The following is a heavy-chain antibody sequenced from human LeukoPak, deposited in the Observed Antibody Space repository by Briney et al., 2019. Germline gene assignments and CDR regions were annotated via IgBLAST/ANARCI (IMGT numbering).Heavy chain of an antibody. CDR1: GFTFSDYY. Sequence: GGSLRLSCAASGFTFSDYYMSWIRQAPGKGLEWVSCISSSSSYTNYADSVKGRFTISRDNAKNSLYLQMNSLRAEDTAVYYCARVRSTCSGGSCYSGVDWFDPWGQGTLVTVSS. J-gene: IGHJ5*02. V-gene: IGHV3-11*06. CDR3: ARVRSTCSGGSCYSGVDWFDP. CDR2: ISSSSSYT. D-gene: IGHD2-15*01.